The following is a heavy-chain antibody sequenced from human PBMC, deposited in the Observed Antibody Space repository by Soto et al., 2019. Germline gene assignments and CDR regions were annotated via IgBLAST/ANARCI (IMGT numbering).Heavy chain of an antibody. Sequence: EVQLVESGGGLVKPGGSLRLSCAASGFIFSNAWMSWVRQAPGKGLEWVDRIKSKTDRGTTDYAAPVKGRFTISRDDSKNTLYLQMNSLKTEDTAVYYCTTGELGLSDAFDIWGQGTMVTVSS. CDR1: GFIFSNAW. J-gene: IGHJ3*02. V-gene: IGHV3-15*01. D-gene: IGHD3-16*01. CDR2: IKSKTDRGTT. CDR3: TTGELGLSDAFDI.